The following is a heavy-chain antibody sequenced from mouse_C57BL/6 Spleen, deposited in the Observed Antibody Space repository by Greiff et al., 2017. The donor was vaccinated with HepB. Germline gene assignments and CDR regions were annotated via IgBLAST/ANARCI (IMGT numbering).Heavy chain of an antibody. Sequence: EVMLVESGEGLVKPGGSLKLSCAASGFTFSSYAMSWVRQTPEKRLEWVAYISSGGDYIYYADTVKGRFTISRDNARNTLYLQMSSLKSEDTAMYYCTRASSHYGSSYWDFDVWGTGTTVTVSS. V-gene: IGHV5-9-1*02. CDR3: TRASSHYGSSYWDFDV. D-gene: IGHD1-1*01. CDR1: GFTFSSYA. CDR2: ISSGGDYI. J-gene: IGHJ1*03.